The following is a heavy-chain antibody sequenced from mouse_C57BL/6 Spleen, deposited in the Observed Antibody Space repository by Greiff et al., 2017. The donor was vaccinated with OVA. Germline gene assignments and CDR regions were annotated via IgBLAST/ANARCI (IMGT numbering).Heavy chain of an antibody. CDR3: ARGSGSNYACAY. D-gene: IGHD2-5*01. CDR2: INPNNGGT. V-gene: IGHV1-22*01. CDR1: GYTFTDYN. Sequence: VQLQQSGPELVKPGASVKMSCKASGYTFTDYNMHWVKQSHGKSLEWIGYINPNNGGTSYNQKFKGKATLTVNKSSSTAYMELRSLTSEDSAVYYCARGSGSNYACAYWGQGTLVTVSA. J-gene: IGHJ3*01.